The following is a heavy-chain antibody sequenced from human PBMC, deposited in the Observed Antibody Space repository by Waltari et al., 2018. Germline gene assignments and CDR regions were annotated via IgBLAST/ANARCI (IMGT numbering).Heavy chain of an antibody. V-gene: IGHV4-39*01. D-gene: IGHD2-15*01. Sequence: QMQLQESGPGLVKPSEPLSLTCTVSGGSISSSTYYWGWIRQPPVKGLEWIGNIYYSGSTYYKPSLKSRLTISVDTSKNQFSLNLRSVTAADTAVYYCARLPISLGVGSVFDIWGQGTMVTVS. CDR1: GGSISSSTYY. CDR2: IYYSGST. J-gene: IGHJ3*02. CDR3: ARLPISLGVGSVFDI.